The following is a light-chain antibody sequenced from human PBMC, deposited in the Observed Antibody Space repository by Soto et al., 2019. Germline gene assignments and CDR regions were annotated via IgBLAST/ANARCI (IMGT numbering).Light chain of an antibody. Sequence: DIVMTQSPLPLPVTPGEPASISCRSSQSLLHSNGYNYLDWYLQKPGQSPQLLIYLGSNRASGVPDRFRGSGPGTDFTLKISSVEAEDVGIYYFMQSLQTPHTFGRGTRLEIK. CDR3: MQSLQTPHT. CDR2: LGS. V-gene: IGKV2-28*01. CDR1: QSLLHSNGYNY. J-gene: IGKJ2*01.